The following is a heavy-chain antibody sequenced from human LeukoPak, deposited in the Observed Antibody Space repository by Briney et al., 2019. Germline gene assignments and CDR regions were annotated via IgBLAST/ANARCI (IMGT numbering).Heavy chain of an antibody. CDR1: GFTFRSYG. CDR2: IRGSGGST. CDR3: ARDLRIAVAGYAFDI. J-gene: IGHJ3*02. Sequence: PGGTLRLSCAASGFTFRSYGMSWVRQATGRGLEWLSSIRGSGGSTYYADSVKGRFTISRDNSKNTLYLQMSSLRAEDTAVYYCARDLRIAVAGYAFDIWGQGTMVTVSS. D-gene: IGHD6-19*01. V-gene: IGHV3-23*01.